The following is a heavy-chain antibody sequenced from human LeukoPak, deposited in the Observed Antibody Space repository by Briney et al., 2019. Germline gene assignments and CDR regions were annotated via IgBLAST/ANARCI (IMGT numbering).Heavy chain of an antibody. CDR1: GFTFSSYE. J-gene: IGHJ4*02. V-gene: IGHV3-48*03. D-gene: IGHD3-22*01. CDR2: ISSSGSTI. Sequence: GGSLRLSCAASGFTFSSYEMNWVRQAPGKGLEWVSYISSSGSTIYYADSVKGRFTISRDDAKNSLYLQMNSLRAEDTAVYYCARGAYYYDSSGYRDYWGQGTLVTVSS. CDR3: ARGAYYYDSSGYRDY.